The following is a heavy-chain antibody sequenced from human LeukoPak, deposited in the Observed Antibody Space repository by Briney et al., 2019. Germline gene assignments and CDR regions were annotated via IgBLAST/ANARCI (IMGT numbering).Heavy chain of an antibody. V-gene: IGHV3-21*01. CDR2: ISSSSYI. J-gene: IGHJ4*02. CDR3: ARDHSVLRFLEWLSPTDFDY. Sequence: GGSLRLSCAASGFTFSSYSMNWVRQAPGKGLEWVSSISSSSYIYYVDSEKGRFTISRDNAKNSLYLQMNSLRAEDTAVYYCARDHSVLRFLEWLSPTDFDYWGQGTLVTVSS. CDR1: GFTFSSYS. D-gene: IGHD3-3*01.